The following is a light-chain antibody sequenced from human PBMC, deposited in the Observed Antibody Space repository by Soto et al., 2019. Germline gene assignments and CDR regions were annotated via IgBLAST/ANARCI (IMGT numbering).Light chain of an antibody. CDR3: QKYDSAPLT. J-gene: IGKJ1*01. Sequence: EIQMTQSPSALSASVGDRVTITCRASQGISNYLAWYQQKPGKVPKLLIYGASTLQSGVPSRLSGSGSGTDFTLIINSLQPEDVATYYCQKYDSAPLTFDQGTKVEI. V-gene: IGKV1-27*01. CDR1: QGISNY. CDR2: GAS.